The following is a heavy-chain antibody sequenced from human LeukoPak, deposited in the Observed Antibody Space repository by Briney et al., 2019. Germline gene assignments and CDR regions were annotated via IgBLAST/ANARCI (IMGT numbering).Heavy chain of an antibody. CDR1: GYTFTSYG. D-gene: IGHD3-9*01. V-gene: IGHV1-18*01. CDR3: ARDLFVRYFDWLLSGYFDY. CDR2: ISAYNGNT. J-gene: IGHJ4*02. Sequence: ASVKVSCKASGYTFTSYGISWVRQAPGQGLEWMGWISAYNGNTNYAQKLQGRVTMTTDTSTSTAYMELRSLRSGDTAVYYCARDLFVRYFDWLLSGYFDYWGQGTLVTVSS.